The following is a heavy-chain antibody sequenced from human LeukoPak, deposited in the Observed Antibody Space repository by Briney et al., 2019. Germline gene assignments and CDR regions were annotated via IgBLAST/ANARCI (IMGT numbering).Heavy chain of an antibody. Sequence: PGGSLRLSCAASGFIVSSRYMSWVRQAPGKGLEWVSAIYSGVGTNYADSVKGRFTISRDNSRNTLYLQMNSLRAEDTAVYYCVRAENGMDVWGRGTGVTVS. CDR1: GFIVSSRY. CDR2: IYSGVGT. V-gene: IGHV3-53*01. J-gene: IGHJ6*02. CDR3: VRAENGMDV.